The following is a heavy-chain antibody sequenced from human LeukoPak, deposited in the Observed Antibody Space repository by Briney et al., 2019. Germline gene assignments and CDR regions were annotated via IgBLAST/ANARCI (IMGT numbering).Heavy chain of an antibody. J-gene: IGHJ4*02. CDR1: GGSISSYY. CDR3: ARVRYYDSSGPTFDY. Sequence: SETLSLTCTVSGGSISSYYWSWIRQPPGKGLEWIGYIYYSGSTNYNPSLKSRVTISVDTSKNQFSLKLSSVTAADTAVYYCARVRYYDSSGPTFDYWGQGTLVTVSS. CDR2: IYYSGST. V-gene: IGHV4-59*01. D-gene: IGHD3-22*01.